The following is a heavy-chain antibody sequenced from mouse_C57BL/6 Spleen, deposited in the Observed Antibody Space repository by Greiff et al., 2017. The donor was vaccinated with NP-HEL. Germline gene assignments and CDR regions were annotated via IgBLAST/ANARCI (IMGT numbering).Heavy chain of an antibody. J-gene: IGHJ4*01. Sequence: QVQLQQPGAELVRPGTSVKLSCKASGYTFTSYWMHWVEQRPGQGLEWIGVIDPSDSYTNYNQKFKGKATLTVDTSSSTAYMQLSSLTSEDSAVYYCARRGYYAMDYWGQGTSVTVSS. V-gene: IGHV1-59*01. CDR2: IDPSDSYT. CDR1: GYTFTSYW. CDR3: ARRGYYAMDY.